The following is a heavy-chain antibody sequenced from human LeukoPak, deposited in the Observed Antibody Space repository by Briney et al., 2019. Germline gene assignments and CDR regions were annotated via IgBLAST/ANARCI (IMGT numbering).Heavy chain of an antibody. V-gene: IGHV3-66*01. CDR2: IFSGGST. J-gene: IGHJ4*02. CDR1: GFSVSSNY. Sequence: GGSLRLSCAASGFSVSSNYMSWVRQAPGKGLEWVSVIFSGGSTYFAASVKGRFTISRDNSKNTLYLQMNSLRAEDTAVYYCARDRSGSGSYSYGNWGQGTLVTVSS. CDR3: ARDRSGSGSYSYGN. D-gene: IGHD3-10*01.